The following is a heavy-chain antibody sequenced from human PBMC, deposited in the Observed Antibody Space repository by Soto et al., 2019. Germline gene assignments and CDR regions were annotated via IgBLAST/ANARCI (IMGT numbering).Heavy chain of an antibody. J-gene: IGHJ6*02. CDR2: ISGSGGST. CDR3: AKDLKVWQPGPFDYSGMDV. D-gene: IGHD6-13*01. CDR1: GVTFISYA. Sequence: PGGFLRLSCAASGVTFISYAMSWVRQAPGKELEWVTAISGSGGSTYYADYVKGRFTISRDNSKNTLYLQMNSLRAEDTAVYYCAKDLKVWQPGPFDYSGMDVWGQGTTVTVSS. V-gene: IGHV3-23*01.